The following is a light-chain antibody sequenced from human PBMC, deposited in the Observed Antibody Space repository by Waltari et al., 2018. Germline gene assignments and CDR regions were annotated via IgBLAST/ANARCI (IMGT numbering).Light chain of an antibody. Sequence: EIVMTQSPATLSVSPEERATLSCRASQRVGSDLAWYQQKPGQAPRLLIYSASTRATGIPARFSGSGSGTDFTLTISSMQSEDFAVYYCQQYNKWPLAFGKGTKVEIK. CDR3: QQYNKWPLA. CDR2: SAS. V-gene: IGKV3-15*01. CDR1: QRVGSD. J-gene: IGKJ1*01.